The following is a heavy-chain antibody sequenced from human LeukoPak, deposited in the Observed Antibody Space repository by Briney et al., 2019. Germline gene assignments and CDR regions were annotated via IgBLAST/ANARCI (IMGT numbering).Heavy chain of an antibody. Sequence: GASVKVSCKASGYTFTGYYMHWVRQAPGQGLEWMGRINPNSGSTNYAQKFQGRVTMTRDTSISTAYMELSRLRSDDTAVYYCARDADITMIVVVMSSDAFDIWGQGTMVTVSS. J-gene: IGHJ3*02. CDR2: INPNSGST. CDR3: ARDADITMIVVVMSSDAFDI. CDR1: GYTFTGYY. V-gene: IGHV1-2*06. D-gene: IGHD3-22*01.